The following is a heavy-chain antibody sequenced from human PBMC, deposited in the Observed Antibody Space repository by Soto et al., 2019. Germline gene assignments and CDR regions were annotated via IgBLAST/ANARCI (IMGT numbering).Heavy chain of an antibody. CDR3: ARKKVGAVRTADY. Sequence: GASVKVSCKASGYTFTGYYMHWVRQAPGQGLEWMGWINPNSGGTNYAQKFQGWVTMTRDTSISTAYMDLQMSGLRGEDSAVYYCARKKVGAVRTADYWGRETRVTVSS. CDR1: GYTFTGYY. D-gene: IGHD6-6*01. V-gene: IGHV1-2*04. J-gene: IGHJ4*02. CDR2: INPNSGGT.